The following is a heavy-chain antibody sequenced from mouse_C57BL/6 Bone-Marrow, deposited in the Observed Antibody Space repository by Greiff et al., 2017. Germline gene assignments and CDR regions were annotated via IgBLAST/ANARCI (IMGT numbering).Heavy chain of an antibody. J-gene: IGHJ4*01. CDR1: GYTFTDYN. Sequence: EVKLMESGPELVKPGASVKMSCKASGYTFTDYNMHWVKQSHGKSLEWIGYINPNNGGTSYNQKFRGKATLTVNKSSSTAYMERRSLTSEDSAVYYCARVITTVVARNYYAMDYWGQGTSVTVSS. V-gene: IGHV1-22*01. CDR2: INPNNGGT. D-gene: IGHD1-1*01. CDR3: ARVITTVVARNYYAMDY.